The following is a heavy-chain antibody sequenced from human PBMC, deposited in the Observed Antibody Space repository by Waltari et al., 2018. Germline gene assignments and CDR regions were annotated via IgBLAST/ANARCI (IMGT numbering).Heavy chain of an antibody. V-gene: IGHV5-51*01. CDR1: GYSFFRHW. Sequence: EVQLVQSGAEVKKPGESLMSSCKGSGYSFFRHWIGWVRQRPGKGLEWMGVIYPGDSDTRYSPSLQGHVTFSVDKSISAAFLQWSSLKASDTAMYYCARRRGGSTYYQDDGFEIWGQGTMVTVSS. CDR3: ARRRGGSTYYQDDGFEI. D-gene: IGHD3-22*01. J-gene: IGHJ3*02. CDR2: IYPGDSDT.